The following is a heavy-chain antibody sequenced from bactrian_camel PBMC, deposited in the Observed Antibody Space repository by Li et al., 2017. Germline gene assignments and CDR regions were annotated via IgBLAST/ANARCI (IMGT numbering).Heavy chain of an antibody. J-gene: IGHJ4*01. D-gene: IGHD5*01. CDR2: VIGGSGSP. CDR1: GYASSSYC. V-gene: IGHV3S26*01. Sequence: HVQLVESGGGSVQEGGSLRLSCGGSGYASSSYCLGWFRQAPGKEREGVAVIGGSGSPGYADSVKGRFTISKDNAMNTLYLQMDSLKPEDSAMYYCARPRFVFRGCDLSTSGYYYGGQGTQVTVS. CDR3: ARPRFVFRGCDLSTSGYYY.